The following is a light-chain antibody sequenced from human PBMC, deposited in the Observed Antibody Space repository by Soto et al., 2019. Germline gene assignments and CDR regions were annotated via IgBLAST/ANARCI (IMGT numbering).Light chain of an antibody. CDR2: GAS. CDR3: QQYGSSPPLFT. CDR1: QSVSSRS. Sequence: IGLTQSPGTLSLSPGERATLSCRARQSVSSRSLAWYQQKPGQAPRLLIYGASSRATGIPDRFSGSGSGTDFPLTISMLEPEDFAVDYCQQYGSSPPLFTFGPGTKVDI. V-gene: IGKV3-20*01. J-gene: IGKJ3*01.